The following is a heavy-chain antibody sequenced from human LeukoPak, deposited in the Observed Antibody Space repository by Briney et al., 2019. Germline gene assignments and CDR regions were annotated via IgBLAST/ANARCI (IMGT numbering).Heavy chain of an antibody. J-gene: IGHJ6*03. CDR2: IYYSGRT. CDR3: ARGGIAARPFYYYYYIDV. CDR1: GGSIRSYY. V-gene: IGHV4-59*01. Sequence: PSETLSLPCTVSGGSIRSYYWSWIRQPPGKGLEWIGYIYYSGRTHYNPSRKSRVTISVDTSKNQFSLKLSSVTAADTAVYYCARGGIAARPFYYYYYIDVWGKGTTVTVSS. D-gene: IGHD6-6*01.